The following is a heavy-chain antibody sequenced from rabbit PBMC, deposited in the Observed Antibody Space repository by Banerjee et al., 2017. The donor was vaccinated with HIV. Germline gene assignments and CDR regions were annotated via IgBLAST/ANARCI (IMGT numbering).Heavy chain of an antibody. J-gene: IGHJ2*01. V-gene: IGHV1S40*01. CDR1: GFSFSSSYY. CDR3: ARDGGGSDYAFHP. CDR2: IYTSSGDT. Sequence: QSLEESGGDLVKPGASLTLTCTASGFSFSSSYYMSWVRQAPGKGLELIAYIYTSSGDTYYASWAKGRFTISKTSSTTVTLQMTSLTAADTATYFCARDGGGSDYAFHPWGPGTLVTVS. D-gene: IGHD8-1*01.